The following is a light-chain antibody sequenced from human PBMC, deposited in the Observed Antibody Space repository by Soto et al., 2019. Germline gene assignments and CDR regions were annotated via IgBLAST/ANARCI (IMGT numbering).Light chain of an antibody. V-gene: IGKV1-5*01. J-gene: IGKJ1*01. CDR1: QSISTW. CDR2: DAS. CDR3: QQYSSYSWM. Sequence: DIQMAQSPSTLSASVGDRVTITCRASQSISTWLAWYQQKPGKALKLLIYDASTLRSGVPSRFSGSGSGTEFTLTISSLQPDDFATYYCQQYSSYSWMFGQGTKVDIK.